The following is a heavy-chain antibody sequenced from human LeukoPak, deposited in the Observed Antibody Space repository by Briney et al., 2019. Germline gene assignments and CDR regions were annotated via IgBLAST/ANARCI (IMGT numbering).Heavy chain of an antibody. J-gene: IGHJ4*02. CDR3: AREPRARSNGFDY. D-gene: IGHD5-18*01. Sequence: PGRSLRLSCAASGFTFSSYGMHWVRQAPGKGLEWVAVIWYDGSNKYYADSVKGRFTISRDNSKNTLYLQMNSLRAEDTAVYYCAREPRARSNGFDYWGQGTLVTVSS. CDR2: IWYDGSNK. CDR1: GFTFSSYG. V-gene: IGHV3-33*01.